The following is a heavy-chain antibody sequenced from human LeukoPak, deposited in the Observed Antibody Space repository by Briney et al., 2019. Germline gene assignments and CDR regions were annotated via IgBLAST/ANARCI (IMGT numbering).Heavy chain of an antibody. Sequence: ASETLSLTCAVYGGSFSGYYWSWIRQPPGKGLEWIGEINHSGSTNYNPSLKSRVTISVDTSKNQFSLKLSSVTAADTAVYYCARGGGPTYLYCSSTSCYGYFDYWGQGTLVTVSS. J-gene: IGHJ4*02. D-gene: IGHD2-2*01. CDR3: ARGGGPTYLYCSSTSCYGYFDY. V-gene: IGHV4-34*01. CDR2: INHSGST. CDR1: GGSFSGYY.